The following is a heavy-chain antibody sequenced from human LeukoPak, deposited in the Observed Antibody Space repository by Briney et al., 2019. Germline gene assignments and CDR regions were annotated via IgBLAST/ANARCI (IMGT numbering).Heavy chain of an antibody. D-gene: IGHD4-17*01. CDR1: GFSFSSYW. Sequence: TGGSLRLSCAASGFSFSSYWMTWVRQAPGKGLEWVANIKQDGSEKYYVDSVKGRFTISRDNAKNSLYLQMNSLRTEDTALYYCAKGSGDYGYYYYGMDVWGQGTTVTVSS. CDR3: AKGSGDYGYYYYGMDV. J-gene: IGHJ6*02. V-gene: IGHV3-7*03. CDR2: IKQDGSEK.